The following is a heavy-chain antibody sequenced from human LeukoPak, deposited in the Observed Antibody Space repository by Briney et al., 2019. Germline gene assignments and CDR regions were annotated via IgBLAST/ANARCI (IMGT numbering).Heavy chain of an antibody. Sequence: KPSETLSLTCTVSGGSFTRYYWNWIRQPPGKGLEWVGYIYNSGTTNYNPSLKSRATISAHTSKRQVSLRLSSVTAADTAVYYCAGGGYCDISSCSAPLFDWWGQGTPVTVSS. J-gene: IGHJ4*02. V-gene: IGHV4-59*01. CDR2: IYNSGTT. CDR3: AGGGYCDISSCSAPLFDW. D-gene: IGHD2-15*01. CDR1: GGSFTRYY.